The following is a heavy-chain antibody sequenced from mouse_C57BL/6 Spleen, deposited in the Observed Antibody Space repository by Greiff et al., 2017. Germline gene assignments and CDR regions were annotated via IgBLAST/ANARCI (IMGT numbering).Heavy chain of an antibody. CDR3: ARYYDYDRGYYFDY. Sequence: QVQLQQSGPELVKPGASVKISCKASGYAFSSSWMNWVKQRPGTGLEWIGRIYPGDGDTNYNGKFKGKATLTADKSSSTAYMQLSSLTSEDSAVYFCARYYDYDRGYYFDYWGQGTTLTVSS. D-gene: IGHD2-4*01. J-gene: IGHJ2*01. V-gene: IGHV1-82*01. CDR2: IYPGDGDT. CDR1: GYAFSSSW.